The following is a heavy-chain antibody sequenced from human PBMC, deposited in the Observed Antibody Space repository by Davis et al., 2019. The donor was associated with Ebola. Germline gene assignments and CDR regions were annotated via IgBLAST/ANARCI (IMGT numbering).Heavy chain of an antibody. Sequence: PGGSLRLSCAASGFTFSSYGMHWVRQAPGKGLEWVAVISYDGSNKYYADSVKGRFTISRDNSKNTLYLQMNSLRAEDTAVYYCARDRAGPGSPWGIDYWGQGTLVTVSS. J-gene: IGHJ4*02. D-gene: IGHD3-10*01. CDR2: ISYDGSNK. V-gene: IGHV3-30*03. CDR3: ARDRAGPGSPWGIDY. CDR1: GFTFSSYG.